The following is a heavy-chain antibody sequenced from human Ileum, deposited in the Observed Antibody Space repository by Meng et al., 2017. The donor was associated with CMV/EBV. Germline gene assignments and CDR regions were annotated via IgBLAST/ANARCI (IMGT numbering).Heavy chain of an antibody. V-gene: IGHV3-23*01. CDR3: AKDGSAIFGVVLIYYYYGMDV. Sequence: GGSLRLSCAASGFTFRSYAMSWVRQAPGKGLEWVSAISSSGGSTYYADSVKGRFTIFRDNSKNTLYLQMNSLRAEDTAVYYCAKDGSAIFGVVLIYYYYGMDVWGQGNTVNGAS. D-gene: IGHD3-3*01. CDR1: GFTFRSYA. J-gene: IGHJ6*02. CDR2: ISSSGGST.